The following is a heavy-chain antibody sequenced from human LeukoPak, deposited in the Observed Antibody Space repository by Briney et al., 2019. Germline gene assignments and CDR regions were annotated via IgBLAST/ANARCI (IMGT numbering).Heavy chain of an antibody. D-gene: IGHD2-2*01. CDR1: GFTFSSYS. CDR2: ISSSSSYI. V-gene: IGHV3-21*01. CDR3: AGPITESYCSSTSCLPFDY. Sequence: GGSLRLSCAASGFTFSSYSMNWVRQAPGKGLEWVSSISSSSSYIYYADSVKGRFTISRDNAKNSLYLQMNSLRAEDTAVYYCAGPITESYCSSTSCLPFDYWGQGTPVTVSS. J-gene: IGHJ4*02.